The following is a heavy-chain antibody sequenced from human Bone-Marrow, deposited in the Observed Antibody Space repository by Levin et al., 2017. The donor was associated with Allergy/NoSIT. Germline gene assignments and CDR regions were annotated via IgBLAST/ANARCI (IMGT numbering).Heavy chain of an antibody. J-gene: IGHJ4*02. CDR1: GFTFSSYG. D-gene: IGHD1-26*01. CDR2: IWYDGSNK. Sequence: GGSLRLSCAASGFTFSSYGMHWVRQAPGKGLEWVAVIWYDGSNKYYADSVKGRFTISRDNSKNTLYLQMNSLRAEDTAVYYCARDQEWRAKGFDYWGQGTLVTVSS. CDR3: ARDQEWRAKGFDY. V-gene: IGHV3-33*01.